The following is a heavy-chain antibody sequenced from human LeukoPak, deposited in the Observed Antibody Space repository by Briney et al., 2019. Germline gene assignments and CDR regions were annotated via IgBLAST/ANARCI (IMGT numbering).Heavy chain of an antibody. CDR2: VYHSGST. CDR1: DYSISSGNY. Sequence: SETLSLTCAVSDYSISSGNYWGWIRQPLGKGLEWIGSVYHSGSTHYSPSLKSRVTIAVDTSKNQFSLKLSSVTAADTDVYYCARNDSSAYFDYWGQGTLVTVSS. CDR3: ARNDSSAYFDY. D-gene: IGHD3-22*01. V-gene: IGHV4-38-2*01. J-gene: IGHJ4*02.